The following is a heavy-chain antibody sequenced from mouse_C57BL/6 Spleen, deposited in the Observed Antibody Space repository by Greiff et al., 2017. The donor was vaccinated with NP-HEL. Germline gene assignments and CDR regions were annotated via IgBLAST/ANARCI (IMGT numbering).Heavy chain of an antibody. Sequence: EVMLVESGGGLVKPGGSLKLSCAASGFTFSDYGMHWVRQAPEKGLEWVAYISSGSSTIYYADTVKGRFTISRDNAKNTLFLQMTSLRSEDTAMYYCARLFITTVVATGYYAMDYWGQGTSVTVSS. D-gene: IGHD1-1*01. CDR1: GFTFSDYG. J-gene: IGHJ4*01. CDR3: ARLFITTVVATGYYAMDY. CDR2: ISSGSSTI. V-gene: IGHV5-17*01.